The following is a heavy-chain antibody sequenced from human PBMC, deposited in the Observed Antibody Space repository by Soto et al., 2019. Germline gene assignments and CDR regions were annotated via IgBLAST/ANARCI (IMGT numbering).Heavy chain of an antibody. J-gene: IGHJ4*02. D-gene: IGHD2-8*02. V-gene: IGHV4-34*01. CDR3: ARDKITGLFDY. CDR2: INHSGST. CDR1: GGSFSGYY. Sequence: SETLSLTCAVYGGSFSGYYWTWIRQPPGTGLEWIGEINHSGSTNYDPSLKSRVTKSVDTSKNQFSLKLTSLTAADTAVYYCARDKITGLFDYWGQGTLVTVSS.